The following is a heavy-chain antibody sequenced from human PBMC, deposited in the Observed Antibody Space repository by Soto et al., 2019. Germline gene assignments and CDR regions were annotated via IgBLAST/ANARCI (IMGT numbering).Heavy chain of an antibody. Sequence: GFLRLSCAAAGFTVSDFGMSWVRPAPGKGLEWVSVISASGDATYYAASVKGRFTLSRDNSKNTLYLQMNSLTVADTAVYYCAKKVTIYAVDPADYWGQGTQVTVSS. CDR2: ISASGDAT. CDR3: AKKVTIYAVDPADY. J-gene: IGHJ4*02. CDR1: GFTVSDFG. D-gene: IGHD3-3*01. V-gene: IGHV3-23*01.